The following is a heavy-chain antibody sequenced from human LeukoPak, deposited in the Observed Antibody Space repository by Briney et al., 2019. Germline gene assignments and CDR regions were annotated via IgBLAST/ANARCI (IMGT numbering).Heavy chain of an antibody. CDR1: GYTLTELS. Sequence: ASVKVSCKVSGYTLTELSMHWVRQAPGKELEWMGGFDPEDGETIYAQKFQGRVTMTEDTSTDTAYMELSSLRSEDTAVYYCATLSTGDGDAFDIWGQGTMVTVSS. J-gene: IGHJ3*02. D-gene: IGHD7-27*01. V-gene: IGHV1-24*01. CDR2: FDPEDGET. CDR3: ATLSTGDGDAFDI.